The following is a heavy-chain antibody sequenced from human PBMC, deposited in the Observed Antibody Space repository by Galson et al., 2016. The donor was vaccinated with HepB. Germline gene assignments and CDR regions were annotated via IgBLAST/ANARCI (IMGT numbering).Heavy chain of an antibody. CDR2: IDPSDSYA. J-gene: IGHJ4*02. Sequence: SGAEVKQPGESLRISCKGSGYSFTNYWITWVRQMPGKGLERMGRIDPSDSYANYSPSFQGHVTISVDNSISTAYLQWSSLKASDTAMYYCARTTDNDYWGQGTLVTVSS. D-gene: IGHD4-11*01. CDR3: ARTTDNDY. V-gene: IGHV5-10-1*01. CDR1: GYSFTNYW.